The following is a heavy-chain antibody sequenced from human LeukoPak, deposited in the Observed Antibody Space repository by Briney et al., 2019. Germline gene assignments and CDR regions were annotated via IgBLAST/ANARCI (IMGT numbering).Heavy chain of an antibody. CDR1: GFTFSSLA. CDR3: AKDVLGYCSGGRCYLGYFDY. CDR2: NSGSGGST. D-gene: IGHD2-15*01. J-gene: IGHJ4*02. V-gene: IGHV3-23*01. Sequence: GGPLSLLCGASGFTFSSLAMRWPREATEEALEWGSANSGSGGSTYYADTVKGRFTISIDNSKNTLYLQMNSPRDQDTAVYYCAKDVLGYCSGGRCYLGYFDYWGQGTLVTVSS.